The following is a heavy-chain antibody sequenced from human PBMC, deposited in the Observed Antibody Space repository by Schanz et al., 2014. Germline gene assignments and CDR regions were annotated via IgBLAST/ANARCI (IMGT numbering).Heavy chain of an antibody. CDR3: ASKMKLGVYCGKGHDSLDI. V-gene: IGHV3-74*01. J-gene: IGHJ3*02. D-gene: IGHD2-15*01. Sequence: EVQLVQSGGGLVQPGGSLRLSCAASGFTFSSHWMHWVRQDPGKGLVWDARINSVGSNTDYADAVTGRFTISRDNAKNTLYLKMNTLRAEDTAVYYCASKMKLGVYCGKGHDSLDIWGQGTMVTVSS. CDR1: GFTFSSHW. CDR2: INSVGSNT.